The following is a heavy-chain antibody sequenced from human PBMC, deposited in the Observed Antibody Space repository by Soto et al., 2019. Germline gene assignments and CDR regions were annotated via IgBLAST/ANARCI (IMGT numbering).Heavy chain of an antibody. CDR3: GGGVGIVVVTAPLYWYFDL. V-gene: IGHV3-21*01. CDR1: GFTFSSYS. D-gene: IGHD2-21*02. J-gene: IGHJ2*01. Sequence: GGSLRLSCAASGFTFSSYSMNWVRQAPGKGLEWVSSISSSSSYIYYADSVKGRFTISRDNAKNSLYLQMNSLRAEGTAVYFCGGGVGIVVVTAPLYWYFDLWGRGTLVTVSS. CDR2: ISSSSSYI.